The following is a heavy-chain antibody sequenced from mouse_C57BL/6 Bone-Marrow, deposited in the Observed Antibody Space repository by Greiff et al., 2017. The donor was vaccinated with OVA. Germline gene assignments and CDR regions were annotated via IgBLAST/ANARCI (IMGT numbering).Heavy chain of an antibody. CDR1: GYTFTEYT. CDR2: FYPGSGSI. Sequence: QVQLKQSGAELVKPGASVKLSCKASGYTFTEYTIHWVKQRPGQGLEWIGWFYPGSGSIKYNEKFKDKATLTADKSSSTVYMELSRLTSEDSAVYFCARHEGDYYGSSYLAWFAYWGQGTLVTVSA. V-gene: IGHV1-62-2*01. J-gene: IGHJ3*01. CDR3: ARHEGDYYGSSYLAWFAY. D-gene: IGHD1-1*01.